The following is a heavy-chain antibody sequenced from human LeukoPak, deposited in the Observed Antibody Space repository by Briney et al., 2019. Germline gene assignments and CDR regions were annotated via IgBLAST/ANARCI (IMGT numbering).Heavy chain of an antibody. CDR3: ARVGARQILEY. V-gene: IGHV3-30*03. CDR2: ISYDGSNK. D-gene: IGHD4-17*01. CDR1: GFTFSSYG. Sequence: GGSLRLSCAASGFTFSSYGMHWVRQAPGKGLEWVAVISYDGSNKYYADSVKGRFTISRDNSKNTLYLQMNSLRAEDTAVYYCARVGARQILEYWGQGTLVTVSS. J-gene: IGHJ4*02.